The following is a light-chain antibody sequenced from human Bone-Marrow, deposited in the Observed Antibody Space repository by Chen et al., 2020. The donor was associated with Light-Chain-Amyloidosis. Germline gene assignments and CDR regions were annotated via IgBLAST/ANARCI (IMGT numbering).Light chain of an antibody. CDR2: AAR. CDR1: RPISFF. CDR3: QNYYSAPFT. Sequence: IQMTQFPSSLSASVGDRVSLTCRASRPISFFLAWYQQKPGRLPRLLIYAARTLQSGVPSRFSGSTSGTDFTLTISSLQPEDVATYYCQNYYSAPFTFGPGTKVDIK. J-gene: IGKJ3*01. V-gene: IGKV1-27*01.